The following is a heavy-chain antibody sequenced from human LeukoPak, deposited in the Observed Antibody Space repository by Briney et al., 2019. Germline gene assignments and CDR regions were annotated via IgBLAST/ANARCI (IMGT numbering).Heavy chain of an antibody. Sequence: PSETLSLTCTVSGGSISSYYWSWIRQPPGKGLEWIGYIYNTGSTNYNPSLKSRVTISVDTSKNQFSLKLSSVTAADTAVYYCARCTLAARRAVLSGNNWFDPWGQGILVTVSS. D-gene: IGHD6-6*01. CDR1: GGSISSYY. CDR2: IYNTGST. CDR3: ARCTLAARRAVLSGNNWFDP. J-gene: IGHJ5*02. V-gene: IGHV4-59*08.